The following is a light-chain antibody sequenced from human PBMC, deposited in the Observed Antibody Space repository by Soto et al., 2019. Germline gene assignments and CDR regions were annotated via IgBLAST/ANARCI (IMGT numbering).Light chain of an antibody. CDR1: QSISSN. V-gene: IGKV1-39*01. CDR3: QQSYSTHRT. Sequence: DLQMTQSPSSLSPSVGDRVTITCRASQSISSNLNWYQQKPGKAPNLLIYAASSLQSGVPSRFSGSVSGTDFTLTISSLQPEDFATYYCQQSYSTHRTFGQGTKLEIK. CDR2: AAS. J-gene: IGKJ2*01.